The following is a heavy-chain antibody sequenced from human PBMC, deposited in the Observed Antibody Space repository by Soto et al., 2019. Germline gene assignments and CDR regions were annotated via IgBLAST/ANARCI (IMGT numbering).Heavy chain of an antibody. V-gene: IGHV4-59*01. CDR2: IYYSGST. J-gene: IGHJ3*02. CDR3: ARRDDYGDAFDI. Sequence: SETLSLTCTVSGGSISSYYWSWIRQPPGKGLEWIGYIYYSGSTNYNPSLKSRVTISVDTSKNQFSLKLSSVTAADTAVYYCARRDDYGDAFDIWGQGTMVTVSS. CDR1: GGSISSYY. D-gene: IGHD4-17*01.